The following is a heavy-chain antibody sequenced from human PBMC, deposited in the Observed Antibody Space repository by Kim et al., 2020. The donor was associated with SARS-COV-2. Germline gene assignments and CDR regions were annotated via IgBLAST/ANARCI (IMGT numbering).Heavy chain of an antibody. Sequence: GGSLRLSCVASGFTLSNYGTSWVRQAPGKGLEWVSAISGGASNTFHADSVKGRFTVSRDSSRNTLYLQMDNLRAEDTAVYYCEVRHATIIPYWGQGTLVTVSS. CDR3: EVRHATIIPY. CDR2: ISGGASNT. CDR1: GFTLSNYG. D-gene: IGHD1-26*01. V-gene: IGHV3-23*01. J-gene: IGHJ4*02.